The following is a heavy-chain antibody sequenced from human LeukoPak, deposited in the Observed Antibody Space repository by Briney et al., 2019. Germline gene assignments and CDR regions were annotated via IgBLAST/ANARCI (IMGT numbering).Heavy chain of an antibody. D-gene: IGHD6-13*01. CDR2: IIPIFGTA. V-gene: IGHV1-69*05. CDR3: GAAAGTSTYYYYYYMDV. J-gene: IGHJ6*03. CDR1: GGTFSSYA. Sequence: SVKVSCKASGGTFSSYAISWVRQAPGQGLEWMGGIIPIFGTANYAQKLQGRVTITTDESTSTAYMELSSLRSEDTAVYYCGAAAGTSTYYYYYYMDVWGKGTTVTVSS.